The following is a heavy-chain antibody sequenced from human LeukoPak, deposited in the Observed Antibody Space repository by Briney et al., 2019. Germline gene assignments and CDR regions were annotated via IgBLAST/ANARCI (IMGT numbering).Heavy chain of an antibody. D-gene: IGHD6-13*01. CDR2: ISSSGSTI. J-gene: IGHJ6*03. Sequence: GGSLRLSCAASGFTFSSYEMNWVRQAPGKGLEWVSYISSSGSTIYYADSVKGRFTISRDNSKNTLYLQMNSLRAEDTAVYYCARGRSSREQPEPYMDVWGKGTTVTISS. CDR3: ARGRSSREQPEPYMDV. V-gene: IGHV3-48*03. CDR1: GFTFSSYE.